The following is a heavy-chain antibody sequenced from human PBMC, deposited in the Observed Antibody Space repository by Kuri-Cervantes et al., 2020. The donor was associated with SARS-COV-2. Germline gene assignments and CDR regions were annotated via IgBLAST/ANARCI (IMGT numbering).Heavy chain of an antibody. Sequence: GGSLRLSCAASGFTFSSYGIHWVRQAPGKGLEWVAVIWYDGSNKYYADSVKGRFTISRDNSKNTLYLRMNSLRAEDTAVYYCARSRHIAAHTDYWGQGTLVTVSS. J-gene: IGHJ4*02. CDR1: GFTFSSYG. V-gene: IGHV3-33*01. CDR3: ARSRHIAAHTDY. CDR2: IWYDGSNK. D-gene: IGHD6-6*01.